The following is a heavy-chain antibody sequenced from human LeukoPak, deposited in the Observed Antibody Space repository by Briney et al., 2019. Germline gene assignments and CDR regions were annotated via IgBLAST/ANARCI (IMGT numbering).Heavy chain of an antibody. Sequence: GGSLRLSCAASGFTVSSNYMSWVRQAPGEGLEWVSVIYSGGSTYYADSVKGRFTISRDNSKNTLYLQMNSLRAEDTAVYYCAREIAAAAFDPWGQGTLVTVSS. V-gene: IGHV3-53*01. CDR2: IYSGGST. J-gene: IGHJ5*02. D-gene: IGHD6-13*01. CDR3: AREIAAAAFDP. CDR1: GFTVSSNY.